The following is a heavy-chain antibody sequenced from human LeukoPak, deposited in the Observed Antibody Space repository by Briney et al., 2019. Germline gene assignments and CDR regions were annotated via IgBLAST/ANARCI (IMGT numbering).Heavy chain of an antibody. CDR3: ATPSEVGATGAFDI. D-gene: IGHD1-26*01. Sequence: PSETLSLTCTVSGGSISSYYWSWIRQPPGKGLEWIGYIYYSGSTNYNPSLKSRVTISVDTSKNQFSLKLSSVTAADTAVYYCATPSEVGATGAFDIWGQGTMVTVSS. CDR1: GGSISSYY. J-gene: IGHJ3*02. CDR2: IYYSGST. V-gene: IGHV4-59*01.